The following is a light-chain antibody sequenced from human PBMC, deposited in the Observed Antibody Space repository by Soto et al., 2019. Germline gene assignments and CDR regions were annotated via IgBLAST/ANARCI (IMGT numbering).Light chain of an antibody. V-gene: IGLV1-44*01. CDR1: RYNIGSNT. Sequence: HSVLTKAPSASATHGQRVTISCSGSRYNIGSNTVIWYQQLPGTAPKLLIYSNNQRPSGVPDRFSGSKSGTSASLAISGLQSEDEADYYCAAWDYSLNGYAFGPGTKVTVL. CDR3: AAWDYSLNGYA. CDR2: SNN. J-gene: IGLJ1*01.